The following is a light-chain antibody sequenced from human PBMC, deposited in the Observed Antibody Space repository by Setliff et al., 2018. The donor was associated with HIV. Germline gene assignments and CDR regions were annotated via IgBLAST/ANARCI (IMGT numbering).Light chain of an antibody. CDR1: SSDIGDYES. CDR2: DVT. J-gene: IGLJ2*01. Sequence: QSVLTQPASVSGSPGQSITISCTGSSSDIGDYESVSWYQQHPGEVPKLMIYDVTKRPSGVSKRFSASKSGNTASLTISGLQAEDEAHYCCSYAGGDTWIFGGGTKVTVL. V-gene: IGLV2-23*02. CDR3: CSYAGGDTWI.